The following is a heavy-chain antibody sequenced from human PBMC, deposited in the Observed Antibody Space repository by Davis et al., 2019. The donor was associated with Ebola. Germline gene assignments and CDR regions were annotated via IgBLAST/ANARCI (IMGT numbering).Heavy chain of an antibody. CDR3: ARGQQWLAPST. V-gene: IGHV3-7*04. Sequence: GESLKISCAASGFTFDNFWMSWVRQAPGKGLEWVANIYRDGSEKYYVDSVKGRFTISRDNAKNSLYLQMNGLRDEDTAVYYCARGQQWLAPSTWGQGTLVTVSS. J-gene: IGHJ5*02. CDR1: GFTFDNFW. D-gene: IGHD6-19*01. CDR2: IYRDGSEK.